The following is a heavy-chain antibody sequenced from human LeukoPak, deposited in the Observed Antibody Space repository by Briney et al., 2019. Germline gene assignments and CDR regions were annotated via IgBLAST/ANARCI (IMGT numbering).Heavy chain of an antibody. CDR1: GGSISSGGYY. V-gene: IGHV4-31*03. Sequence: SQTLCLSCTVSGGSISSGGYYWSWIRQHPGKGLEWLGYIYYSGSTYYNPSLKSRVAISVDTSKNQFSLKPRSVPAADTAVYYCARDREVGYYDILTGYRYYYGMDGWGQGTTVTVSS. CDR2: IYYSGST. J-gene: IGHJ6*02. D-gene: IGHD3-9*01. CDR3: ARDREVGYYDILTGYRYYYGMDG.